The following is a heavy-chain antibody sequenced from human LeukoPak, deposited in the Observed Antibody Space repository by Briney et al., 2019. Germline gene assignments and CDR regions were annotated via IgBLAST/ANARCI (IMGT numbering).Heavy chain of an antibody. CDR3: AKASFGYSGYDPLDFDY. V-gene: IGHV3-23*01. Sequence: PGGSLRPSCAASGFTFSSYAMSWVRQAPGKGLEWVSAISGSGGSTYYADSVKGRFTISRDNSKNTLYLQMNSLRAEDTAVYYCAKASFGYSGYDPLDFDYWGQGTLVTVSS. CDR2: ISGSGGST. J-gene: IGHJ4*02. CDR1: GFTFSSYA. D-gene: IGHD5-12*01.